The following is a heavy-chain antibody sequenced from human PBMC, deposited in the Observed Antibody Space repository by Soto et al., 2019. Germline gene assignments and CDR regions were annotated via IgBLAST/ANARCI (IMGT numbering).Heavy chain of an antibody. V-gene: IGHV4-59*01. D-gene: IGHD3-22*01. Sequence: SETLSLTCAVYGGSFSGYYWTWIRQPPGKGLEWIGYIYYSGSTNYNPSLKSRVTISVDTSKNQFSLKLSSVTAADTAVYYCARDRYDSSGYPNWFDPWGQGTLVTVSS. CDR3: ARDRYDSSGYPNWFDP. CDR1: GGSFSGYY. J-gene: IGHJ5*02. CDR2: IYYSGST.